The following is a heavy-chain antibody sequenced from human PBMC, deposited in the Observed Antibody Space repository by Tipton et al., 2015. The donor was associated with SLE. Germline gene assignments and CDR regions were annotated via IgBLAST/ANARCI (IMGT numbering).Heavy chain of an antibody. CDR1: GGSIRSYY. J-gene: IGHJ4*02. CDR3: ARRQLSSSSGFDY. CDR2: INHSGGT. Sequence: GLVKPSETLSLTCTVSGGSIRSYYWSWIRQPPGKGLEWIGEINHSGGTNYNPSLKSRVTISVDTSKNQFSLKLTSVAAADTAVYYCARRQLSSSSGFDYWGQGTLVIVSS. D-gene: IGHD6-6*01. V-gene: IGHV4-59*08.